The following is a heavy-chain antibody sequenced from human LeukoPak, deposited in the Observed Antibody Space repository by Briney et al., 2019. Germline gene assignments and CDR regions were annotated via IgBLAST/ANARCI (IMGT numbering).Heavy chain of an antibody. V-gene: IGHV1-18*01. CDR2: ISAYNGNT. D-gene: IGHD5-18*01. Sequence: GASVKVSCKASGYTFTSYGISWVRQAPGQGLEWMGWISAYNGNTNYAQKLQGRVTMTTDTSTSTAYMELRSLRSDDTAVYYCARAVHSYGIRRYYYGMDVWGQGTTVTVSS. CDR1: GYTFTSYG. CDR3: ARAVHSYGIRRYYYGMDV. J-gene: IGHJ6*02.